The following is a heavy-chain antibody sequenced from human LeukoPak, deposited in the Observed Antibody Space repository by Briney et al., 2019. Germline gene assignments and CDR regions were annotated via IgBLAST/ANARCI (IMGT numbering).Heavy chain of an antibody. CDR1: GFTFNNHW. D-gene: IGHD4-17*01. CDR3: AKAAYGDYVADY. V-gene: IGHV3-30*02. CDR2: IRYDGSNK. J-gene: IGHJ4*02. Sequence: GGSLRLSCAASGFTFNNHWMHWVRQAPGKGLEWVAFIRYDGSNKYYADSVKGRFTISRDNSKNTLYLQMNSLRAEDTAVYYCAKAAYGDYVADYWGQGTLVTVSS.